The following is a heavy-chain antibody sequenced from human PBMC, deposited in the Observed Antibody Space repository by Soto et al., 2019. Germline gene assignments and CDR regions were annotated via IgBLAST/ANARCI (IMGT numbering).Heavy chain of an antibody. J-gene: IGHJ4*02. Sequence: GGSLRLSCAASGFTFSSYAMSWVRQAPGKGLEWVSAISGSGGSTYYADSVKGRFTISRDNSKNTLYLQMNSLRAEDTAVYYCANTPAMVRGGTYYFDYWGQGTLVTVSS. CDR3: ANTPAMVRGGTYYFDY. CDR1: GFTFSSYA. CDR2: ISGSGGST. V-gene: IGHV3-23*01. D-gene: IGHD3-10*01.